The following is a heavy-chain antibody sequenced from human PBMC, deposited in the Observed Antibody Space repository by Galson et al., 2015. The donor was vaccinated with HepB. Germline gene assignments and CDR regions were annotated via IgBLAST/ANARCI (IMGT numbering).Heavy chain of an antibody. Sequence: SLRLSCAASGFTFSSYAMHWVRQAPGKGLEWVAVISYDGSNKYYADSVKGRFTISRDNSKNTLYLQMNSLRAEDTAVYYCARVWTTYYYGSGVGDGMDVWGQGTTVTVSS. V-gene: IGHV3-30*04. D-gene: IGHD3-10*01. CDR2: ISYDGSNK. CDR3: ARVWTTYYYGSGVGDGMDV. CDR1: GFTFSSYA. J-gene: IGHJ6*02.